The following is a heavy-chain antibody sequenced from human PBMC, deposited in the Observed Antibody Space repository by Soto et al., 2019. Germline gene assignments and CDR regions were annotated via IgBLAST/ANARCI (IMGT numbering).Heavy chain of an antibody. V-gene: IGHV4-4*02. CDR1: SGSISSSNW. J-gene: IGHJ6*03. Sequence: SETLSLTCAVFSGSISSSNWWSWVRQPPGKGLEWIGEIYHSGSTNYNPSLKSRVTISVDKSKNQFSLKLSSVTAADTAVYYCARGLSGSGSDYYYYYMDVWGKGTTVTVSS. D-gene: IGHD3-10*01. CDR2: IYHSGST. CDR3: ARGLSGSGSDYYYYYMDV.